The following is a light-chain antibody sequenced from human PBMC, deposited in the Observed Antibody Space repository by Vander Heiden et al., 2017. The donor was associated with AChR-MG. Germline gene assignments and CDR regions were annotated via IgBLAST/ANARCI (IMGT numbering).Light chain of an antibody. V-gene: IGKV1-9*01. CDR3: QQLNSYLT. J-gene: IGKJ4*01. Sequence: DIQLTQSPSFLSTSVGDRVTITCRASQGISNHLAWYQQKPGKAPKLLIYAASTLQSGVPSRFSGSGSGTEFTLTISSLQSEDFATYYCQQLNSYLTFGGATKVEI. CDR1: QGISNH. CDR2: AAS.